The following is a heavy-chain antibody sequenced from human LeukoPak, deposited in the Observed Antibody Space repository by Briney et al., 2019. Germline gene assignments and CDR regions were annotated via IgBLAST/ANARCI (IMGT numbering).Heavy chain of an antibody. Sequence: GRSLRLSCAASGFTFDDYAMHWVRQAPGKGLEWVSGISWNSGSIGYADSVKGRFTISRDNAKNSLYLQMNSLRAEDTAVYYCARGETAMVPSPPTLFYWGQGTLVTVSS. CDR3: ARGETAMVPSPPTLFY. CDR2: ISWNSGSI. V-gene: IGHV3-9*01. D-gene: IGHD5-18*01. CDR1: GFTFDDYA. J-gene: IGHJ4*02.